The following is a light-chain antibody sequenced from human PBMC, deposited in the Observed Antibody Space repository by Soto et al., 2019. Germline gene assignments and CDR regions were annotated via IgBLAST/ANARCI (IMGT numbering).Light chain of an antibody. CDR2: DAS. V-gene: IGKV3-11*01. CDR3: QQRSNWPWT. Sequence: EIVLTQSPATLSLTPGARATLSCRASQSVSSYLAWYQQKPGQAPRLLIYDASNRATGIPARFSGSGSGTDFTLTISSLEPEDLAVYYCQQRSNWPWTCGQGTKVEIK. CDR1: QSVSSY. J-gene: IGKJ1*01.